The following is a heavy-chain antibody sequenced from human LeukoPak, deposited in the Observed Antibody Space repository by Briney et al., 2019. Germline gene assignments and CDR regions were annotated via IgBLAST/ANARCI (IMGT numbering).Heavy chain of an antibody. J-gene: IGHJ3*02. CDR1: AFTFTNFA. Sequence: GGSLRLSCAASAFTFTNFAMTWDRQAPGKGLEWVSGISGSGGTTSYADSVKGRFTISRDNSKNTLYLQMNTLRAEDTAVYYCAKGVRGVIRDALDIWGQGTMVTVSS. D-gene: IGHD3-10*01. V-gene: IGHV3-23*01. CDR3: AKGVRGVIRDALDI. CDR2: ISGSGGTT.